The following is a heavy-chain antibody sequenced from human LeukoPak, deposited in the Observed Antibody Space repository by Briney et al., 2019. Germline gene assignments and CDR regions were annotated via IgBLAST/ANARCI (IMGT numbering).Heavy chain of an antibody. V-gene: IGHV1-46*01. CDR1: GYTFTSYY. CDR2: INPSGGST. J-gene: IGHJ4*02. Sequence: ASVKVSCKASGYTFTSYYMHWVRQAPGQGLEWMGIINPSGGSTSYAQKFQGRVTMTRDTSTSTVYMELISLRSEDTAVYYCARPTYSNYCFGYWGQGTLVTVSS. D-gene: IGHD4-11*01. CDR3: ARPTYSNYCFGY.